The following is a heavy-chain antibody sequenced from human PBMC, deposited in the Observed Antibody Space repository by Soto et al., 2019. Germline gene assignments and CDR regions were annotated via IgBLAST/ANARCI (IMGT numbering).Heavy chain of an antibody. D-gene: IGHD4-17*01. CDR2: ISYSGTT. CDR3: ARDRYGFHTPDY. J-gene: IGHJ4*02. V-gene: IGHV4-30-4*01. Sequence: QVQLQESGPGLVKPSQTLSLTCTVSGVSISSGGHYWSWIRQPPGKGLEWIGYISYSGTTYYNPSLKSRLTISVDTSKNQFSLKLSSVTAADTAVYYCARDRYGFHTPDYWGQGTLVTVSS. CDR1: GVSISSGGHY.